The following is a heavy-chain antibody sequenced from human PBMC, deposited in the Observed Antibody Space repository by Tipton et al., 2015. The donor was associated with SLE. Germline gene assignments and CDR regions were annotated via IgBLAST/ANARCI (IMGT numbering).Heavy chain of an antibody. Sequence: TLSLTCKVSGEFVTRSLYYWGWIRQPPGKGLEWIGTVYSRGSTHYNPSLKTRVTFSVDTSKNQFSLTLTSVTAADTAVYYCARVSGTYGMDVWGPGTTVTVSS. CDR2: VYSRGST. J-gene: IGHJ6*02. V-gene: IGHV4-39*07. CDR3: ARVSGTYGMDV. CDR1: GEFVTRSLYY.